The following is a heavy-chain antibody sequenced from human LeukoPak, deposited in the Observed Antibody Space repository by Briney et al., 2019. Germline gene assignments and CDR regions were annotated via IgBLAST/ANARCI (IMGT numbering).Heavy chain of an antibody. CDR2: TSSSDAGT. CDR3: AKAPVTSCRGAYCYPFDS. V-gene: IGHV3-23*01. CDR1: GFTFSSCW. D-gene: IGHD2-21*01. J-gene: IGHJ4*02. Sequence: KPGGSLRLSCAASGFTFSSCWMSWVRQTPGKGLGWVAATSSSDAGTYHADSVRGRFTISRDNSKNTLYLQMNSLRAEDAAVYFCAKAPVTSCRGAYCYPFDSWGQGTLVTVSS.